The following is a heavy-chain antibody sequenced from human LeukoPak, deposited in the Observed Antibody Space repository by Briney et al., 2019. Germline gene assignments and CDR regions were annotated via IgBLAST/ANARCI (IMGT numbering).Heavy chain of an antibody. CDR3: AKDLEWFGELLEDY. Sequence: PGGSLRLSCAASGLTFSSYGMHWVRQAPGKGLERVAFIRYDGSNKYYADSVKGRFTISRDNSKNTLYLQMNSLRAEDTAVYYCAKDLEWFGELLEDYWGQGTLVTVSS. V-gene: IGHV3-30*02. J-gene: IGHJ4*02. CDR2: IRYDGSNK. D-gene: IGHD3-10*01. CDR1: GLTFSSYG.